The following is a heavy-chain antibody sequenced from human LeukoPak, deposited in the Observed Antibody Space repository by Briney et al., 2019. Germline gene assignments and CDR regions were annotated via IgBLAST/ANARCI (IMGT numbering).Heavy chain of an antibody. CDR2: IDPSDSYI. V-gene: IGHV5-10-1*01. D-gene: IGHD4-17*01. J-gene: IGHJ6*02. Sequence: GESLKISCKGSGYSFTNYWTSWVRQMPGKGLEWMGRIDPSDSYINYSPSFQGHVTISADKSISTAYLQWSSLKASDTAIYYCARVRVTTSLYYYYGFDVWGQGTTVTVSS. CDR3: ARVRVTTSLYYYYGFDV. CDR1: GYSFTNYW.